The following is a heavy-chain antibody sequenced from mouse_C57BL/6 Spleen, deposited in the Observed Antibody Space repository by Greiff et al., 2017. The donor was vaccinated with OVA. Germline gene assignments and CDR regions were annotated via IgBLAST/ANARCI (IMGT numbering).Heavy chain of an antibody. J-gene: IGHJ1*03. D-gene: IGHD2-4*01. CDR1: GYTFTSYW. CDR2: INPSSGYT. V-gene: IGHV1-7*01. Sequence: QVQLQQSGAELAKPGASVKLSCKASGYTFTSYWMHWVKQRPGQGLEWIGYINPSSGYTKYNQKFKDKATLTADKSSCTAYMQLSSLTYEDSAVYYCANYDYDAQYFDVWGTGTTVTVSS. CDR3: ANYDYDAQYFDV.